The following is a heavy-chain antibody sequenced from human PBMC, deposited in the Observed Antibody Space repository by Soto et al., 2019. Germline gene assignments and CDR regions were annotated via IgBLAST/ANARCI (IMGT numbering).Heavy chain of an antibody. CDR2: IYYSGST. D-gene: IGHD2-15*01. CDR3: ARGRRYCSGGSCKNWFDP. CDR1: GGSISSGGYY. Sequence: SETLSLTCTVSGGSISSGGYYWRWIRQHPGKGLEWIGYIYYSGSTYYNPSLKSRVTISVDTSKNQFSLKLSSVTAADTAVYYCARGRRYCSGGSCKNWFDPWGQGTLVTVSS. J-gene: IGHJ5*02. V-gene: IGHV4-31*03.